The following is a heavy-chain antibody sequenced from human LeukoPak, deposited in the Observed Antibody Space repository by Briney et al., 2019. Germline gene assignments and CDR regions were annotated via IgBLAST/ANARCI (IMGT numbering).Heavy chain of an antibody. CDR3: ARGIGRYYYDSSGYSY. D-gene: IGHD3-22*01. J-gene: IGHJ4*02. CDR2: IKQDGSEK. CDR1: GFTFSSYW. Sequence: RGSLRLSCAASGFTFSSYWMSWVRQAPGKGLEWVANIKQDGSEKYYVDSVKGRFTISRDNAKNSLYLQMNSLRAEDTAVYYCARGIGRYYYDSSGYSYWGQGTLVTVSS. V-gene: IGHV3-7*01.